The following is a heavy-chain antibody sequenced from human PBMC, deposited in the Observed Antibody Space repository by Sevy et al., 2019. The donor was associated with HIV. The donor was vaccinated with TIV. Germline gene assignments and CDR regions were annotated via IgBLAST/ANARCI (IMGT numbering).Heavy chain of an antibody. V-gene: IGHV4-59*13. CDR3: DHAGNFGELGNWFDS. J-gene: IGHJ5*01. CDR2: IYYSGST. Sequence: SETLSLTCTVSGGSISSYYWSWIRQPPGKGLEWIGNIYYSGSTNYNPSLKGRDTISLDTSKNQISLKLRSVTAADTAVYYCDHAGNFGELGNWFDSWGQGTLVTVSS. CDR1: GGSISSYY. D-gene: IGHD3-10*01.